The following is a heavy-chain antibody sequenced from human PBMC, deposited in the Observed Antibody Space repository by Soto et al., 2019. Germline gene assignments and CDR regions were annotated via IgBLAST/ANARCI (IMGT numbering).Heavy chain of an antibody. Sequence: GGSLRLPCAASGFTFSSYGMHWVRQAPGKGLEWVAVIWYDGSNKYYADSVKGRFTISRDNSKNTLYLQMNSLRAEDTAVYYCAVDPSGPDYWGQGTLVTVSS. J-gene: IGHJ4*02. D-gene: IGHD3-3*01. CDR3: AVDPSGPDY. V-gene: IGHV3-33*08. CDR2: IWYDGSNK. CDR1: GFTFSSYG.